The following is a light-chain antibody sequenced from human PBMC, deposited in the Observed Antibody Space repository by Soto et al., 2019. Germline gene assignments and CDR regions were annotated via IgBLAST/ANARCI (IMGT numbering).Light chain of an antibody. CDR2: GAS. J-gene: IGKJ5*01. Sequence: EILLTQSPVTLSVSPGERATLSCRASQSVGINLAWYQQKPGQAPRLLIYGASTRATGVPPRFSGSGSGTEFTLTISSLQSEDSAVYYCQQRSDWPSISFGQGTRLEIK. V-gene: IGKV3-15*01. CDR1: QSVGIN. CDR3: QQRSDWPSIS.